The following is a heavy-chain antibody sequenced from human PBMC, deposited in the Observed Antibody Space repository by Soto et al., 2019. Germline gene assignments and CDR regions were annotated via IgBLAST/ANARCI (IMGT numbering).Heavy chain of an antibody. CDR3: ARVPTDGYYGMDV. Sequence: SETLSLTCTVSGGSISSGDYYWSWIRQPPGKGLEWIGYIYYSGSTYYNPSLKSRVTISVDTSKNQFSLKLSSVTAADTAVYYCARVPTDGYYGMDVWGQGTTVTVSS. J-gene: IGHJ6*02. V-gene: IGHV4-30-4*01. CDR1: GGSISSGDYY. CDR2: IYYSGST.